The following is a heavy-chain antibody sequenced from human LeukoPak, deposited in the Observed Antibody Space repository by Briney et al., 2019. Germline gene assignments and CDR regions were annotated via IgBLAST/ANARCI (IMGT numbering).Heavy chain of an antibody. CDR1: VGSLSSSSYY. Sequence: PSETLSLTCTLSVGSLSSSSYYWGWIRHPPGKGLECLGSIYYSGSTYYTPSLKSRVTIFVDTSNNQFSLKLRSVTAADTAVYYCARNHYYYSSGYLRPFDIWGQGTMVTVSS. J-gene: IGHJ3*02. V-gene: IGHV4-39*01. D-gene: IGHD3-22*01. CDR3: ARNHYYYSSGYLRPFDI. CDR2: IYYSGST.